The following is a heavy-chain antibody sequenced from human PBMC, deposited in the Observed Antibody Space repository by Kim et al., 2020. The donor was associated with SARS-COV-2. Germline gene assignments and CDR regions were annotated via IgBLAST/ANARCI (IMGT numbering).Heavy chain of an antibody. CDR1: GFTFSTYA. V-gene: IGHV3-30-3*01. CDR3: AREWGS. CDR2: ISSDGSKT. D-gene: IGHD3-16*01. Sequence: GGSLRLSCAASGFTFSTYAMHWVRQPPGKGLEWVAFISSDGSKTYYEDSVKGRFTISRANSKNMVYLQMNSLRDEDTTVYYCAREWGSWGQGTLVTVSS. J-gene: IGHJ5*02.